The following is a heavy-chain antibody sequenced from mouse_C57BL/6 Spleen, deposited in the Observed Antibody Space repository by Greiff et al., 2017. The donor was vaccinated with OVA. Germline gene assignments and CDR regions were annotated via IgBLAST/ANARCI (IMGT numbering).Heavy chain of an antibody. CDR3: ARGGSSYFYWYFDV. CDR1: GYTFTDYY. D-gene: IGHD1-1*01. J-gene: IGHJ1*03. CDR2: INPNNGGT. Sequence: VQLQQPGPELVKPGASVKISCKASGYTFTDYYMNWVKQSHGKSLEWIGDINPNNGGTSYNQKFKGKATLTVDKSSSTAYMELRSLTSEDSAVYYCARGGSSYFYWYFDVWGTGTTVTVSS. V-gene: IGHV1-26*01.